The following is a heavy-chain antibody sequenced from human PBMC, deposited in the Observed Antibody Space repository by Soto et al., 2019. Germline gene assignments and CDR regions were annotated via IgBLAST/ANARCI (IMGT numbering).Heavy chain of an antibody. CDR3: ARESGYSSGYDAFDI. CDR2: INPNSGGT. V-gene: IGHV1-2*02. CDR1: GYTCTGYY. Sequence: ASVKVSCKASGYTCTGYYMHWVRQAPGQGLEWMGWINPNSGGTNYAQKFQGRVTMTRDTSISTAYMELSRLRSDDTAVYYCARESGYSSGYDAFDIWGQGTMVTVSS. J-gene: IGHJ3*02. D-gene: IGHD6-19*01.